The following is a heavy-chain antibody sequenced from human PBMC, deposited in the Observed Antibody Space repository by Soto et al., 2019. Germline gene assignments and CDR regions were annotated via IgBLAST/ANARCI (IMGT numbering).Heavy chain of an antibody. CDR3: ARDPTHDYGDYRANYYYYGMDV. V-gene: IGHV3-33*01. Sequence: QVQLVESGGGVVQPGRSLRLSCAASGFTFSSYGMHWVRQAPGKGLEWVAVIWYDGSNKYYADSVKGRFTISRDNSKNTLYLQMNSLRAEDTAVYYCARDPTHDYGDYRANYYYYGMDVWGQGTTVTVSS. D-gene: IGHD4-17*01. CDR2: IWYDGSNK. CDR1: GFTFSSYG. J-gene: IGHJ6*02.